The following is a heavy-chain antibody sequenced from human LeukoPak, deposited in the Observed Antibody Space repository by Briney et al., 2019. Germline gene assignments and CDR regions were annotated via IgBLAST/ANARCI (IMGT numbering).Heavy chain of an antibody. V-gene: IGHV4-38-2*02. CDR2: IYHSGST. CDR3: AREGDKYANWFDT. J-gene: IGHJ5*02. D-gene: IGHD2-8*01. CDR1: GYSISSGYY. Sequence: SETLSLTCTVSGYSISSGYYWGWIRQPPGKGLEWIGSIYHSGSTYYNPSLKSRVTISVDTSKNQFSLKLSSVTAADTAVYYCAREGDKYANWFDTWGQGTLVTVSS.